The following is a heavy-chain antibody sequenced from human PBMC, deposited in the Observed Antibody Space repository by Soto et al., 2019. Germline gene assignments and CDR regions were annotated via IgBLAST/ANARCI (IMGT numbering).Heavy chain of an antibody. V-gene: IGHV4-34*01. CDR1: GGSISSYY. CDR2: INHSGST. CDR3: AREYGGNSGTFDY. D-gene: IGHD2-21*02. Sequence: SETLSLTCTVSGGSISSYYWSWIRQPPGKGLEGIGEINHSGSTNYNPSLKSRVTISVDTSKNQFSLKLSSVTAADTAVYYCAREYGGNSGTFDYWGQGTLVTVSS. J-gene: IGHJ4*02.